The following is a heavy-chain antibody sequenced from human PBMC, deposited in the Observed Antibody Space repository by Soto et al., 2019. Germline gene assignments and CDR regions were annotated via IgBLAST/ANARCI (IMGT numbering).Heavy chain of an antibody. J-gene: IGHJ4*02. D-gene: IGHD3-22*01. V-gene: IGHV4-4*07. CDR1: GGSISSYY. CDR2: ISSTGNT. Sequence: SEILSLTCAVSGGSISSYYWSWIRQPAGKGLEWLGHISSTGNTDYNPSLKSRVTMSMDTSKNQFSLNLSSVTAADTAVYYCARDRQDYYGRSGFYYDYWGQGTMVTVSS. CDR3: ARDRQDYYGRSGFYYDY.